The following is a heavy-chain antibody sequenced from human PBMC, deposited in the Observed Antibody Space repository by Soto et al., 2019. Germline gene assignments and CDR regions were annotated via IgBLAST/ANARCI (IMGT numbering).Heavy chain of an antibody. Sequence: PSETLSLTCTVSGGSLSNYYWNWIRQPPGKGLEWIANIYYSGSTNYNPSLKSRVTISVDTSKNQFSLKLSSVTAADTAVYYCACFGVDFDYWGQGTLVTVSS. D-gene: IGHD3-3*01. CDR3: ACFGVDFDY. J-gene: IGHJ4*02. CDR2: IYYSGST. CDR1: GGSLSNYY. V-gene: IGHV4-59*08.